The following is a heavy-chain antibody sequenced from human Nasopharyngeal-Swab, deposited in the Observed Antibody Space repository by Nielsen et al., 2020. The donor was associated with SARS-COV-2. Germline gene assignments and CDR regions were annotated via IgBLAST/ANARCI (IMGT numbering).Heavy chain of an antibody. CDR3: AREGYSYGNNWFDP. V-gene: IGHV4-34*01. CDR2: INHSGNT. CDR1: GWSFSGYY. Sequence: SETLSLTCAVYGWSFSGYYWSWIRQPPGKGLEWIGEINHSGNTKYNPSLKSRVTISVDTSKNQFSLKLSSVTAADTAVYYCAREGYSYGNNWFDPWGQGTLVTVSS. D-gene: IGHD5-18*01. J-gene: IGHJ5*02.